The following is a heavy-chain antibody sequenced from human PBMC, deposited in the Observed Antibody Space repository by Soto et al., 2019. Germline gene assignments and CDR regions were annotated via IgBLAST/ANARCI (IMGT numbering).Heavy chain of an antibody. CDR3: ARRGPTYYYGAGSYYSVHWFDP. J-gene: IGHJ5*02. Sequence: PSETLSLTCAVYGGSFSGYYWSWLRQPPGKGLEWIGEINHSGSTNYNPSLKSRVTISVDTSKNQFSLKLSSVTAADTAVYYCARRGPTYYYGAGSYYSVHWFDPWGQGTLVTVSS. V-gene: IGHV4-34*01. CDR1: GGSFSGYY. D-gene: IGHD3-10*01. CDR2: INHSGST.